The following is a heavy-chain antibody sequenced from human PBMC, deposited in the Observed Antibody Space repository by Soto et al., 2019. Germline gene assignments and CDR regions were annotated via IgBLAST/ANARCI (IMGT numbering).Heavy chain of an antibody. D-gene: IGHD6-13*01. CDR3: AKDLAHRIAAAANPYYYYGMDV. CDR2: ISYDGSNK. CDR1: GFTFSSYG. Sequence: GGSLRLSCAASGFTFSSYGMHWVRQAPGKGLEWVAVISYDGSNKYYADSVKGRFTISRDNSKNTLYLQMNSLRAEDTAVYYCAKDLAHRIAAAANPYYYYGMDVWGQGTTVTVSS. J-gene: IGHJ6*02. V-gene: IGHV3-30*18.